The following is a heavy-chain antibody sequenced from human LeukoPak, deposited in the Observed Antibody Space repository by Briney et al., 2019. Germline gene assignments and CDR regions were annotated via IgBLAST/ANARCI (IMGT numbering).Heavy chain of an antibody. Sequence: GASVKVSCKAPVYTVTSYDISWLRQATGQGLEWMGWINPNSGNTAYAQKFRGRVTMTRNTSITTAYMELSSLTSEDTAVYYCARGPPKDFGSGSSWFDPWGQGALVTVSS. CDR1: VYTVTSYD. D-gene: IGHD3-10*01. J-gene: IGHJ5*02. CDR2: INPNSGNT. CDR3: ARGPPKDFGSGSSWFDP. V-gene: IGHV1-8*01.